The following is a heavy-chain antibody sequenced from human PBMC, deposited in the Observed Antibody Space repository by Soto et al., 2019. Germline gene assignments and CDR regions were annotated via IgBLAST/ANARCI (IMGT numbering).Heavy chain of an antibody. CDR1: GFTFSSYS. J-gene: IGHJ6*02. V-gene: IGHV3-48*01. D-gene: IGHD3-9*01. CDR3: ARGGRGNYDILTGYYEYYYYYGMDV. CDR2: ISSSSSNI. Sequence: PGGSLRLSCAASGFTFSSYSMNWVRQAPGKGLEWVSYISSSSSNIYYADSVKGRFTISRDNSKNTLYLQMNSLRAEDTAVYYCARGGRGNYDILTGYYEYYYYYGMDVWGQGTTVTVSS.